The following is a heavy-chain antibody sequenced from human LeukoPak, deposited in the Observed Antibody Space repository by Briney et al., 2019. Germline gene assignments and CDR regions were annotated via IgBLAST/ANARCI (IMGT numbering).Heavy chain of an antibody. D-gene: IGHD4-23*01. CDR2: IASDGSST. CDR1: GFTFSSYW. CDR3: ARGRPHGNDY. V-gene: IGHV3-74*01. Sequence: GGSLRLSCAASGFTFSSYWMNWVRQAPGKGLVWVSRIASDGSSTTYADSVRGRFSISGDNAKNTLYLQMNSLRVEDTAVYYCARGRPHGNDYWGQGTLVTVSS. J-gene: IGHJ4*02.